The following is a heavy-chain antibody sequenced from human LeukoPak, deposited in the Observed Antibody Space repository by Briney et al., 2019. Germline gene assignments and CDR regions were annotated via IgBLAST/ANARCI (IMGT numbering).Heavy chain of an antibody. CDR1: GFTFSSYS. CDR3: ARELAGVYYMDV. J-gene: IGHJ6*03. D-gene: IGHD6-19*01. CDR2: ISSSSSYI. V-gene: IGHV3-21*01. Sequence: GGSLRLSCAASGFTFSSYSMNWVRQAPGKGLEWVSSISSSSSYIYYADSVKGRFTISRDNAKNSLYLQMNSLRAEDTAVYYCARELAGVYYMDVWGKGTTVTVSS.